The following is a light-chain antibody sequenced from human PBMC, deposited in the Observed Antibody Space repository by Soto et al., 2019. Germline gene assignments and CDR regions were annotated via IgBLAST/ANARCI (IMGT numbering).Light chain of an antibody. Sequence: DIQMTQSPSSLSASVGDRVTITCRASQSISSYLNWYQQKPGKATKLLIYAASSLQSGVPSRFSGSGSRTDFTLTISSLQPEDFATYYCQQSYSTPPEYTFGQGTKLEIK. CDR3: QQSYSTPPEYT. CDR2: AAS. J-gene: IGKJ2*01. V-gene: IGKV1-39*01. CDR1: QSISSY.